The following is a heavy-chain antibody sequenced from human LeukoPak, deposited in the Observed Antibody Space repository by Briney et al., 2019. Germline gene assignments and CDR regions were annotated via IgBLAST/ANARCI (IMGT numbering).Heavy chain of an antibody. CDR2: IYYSGST. D-gene: IGHD5-12*01. CDR1: GGSISSYY. V-gene: IGHV4-59*01. Sequence: SETLSLTCTVSGGSISSYYWSWIRQPPGKGLEWIGYIYYSGSTNYNPSLKSRVTISVDTSKNQFSLKLSSVTAADTAVYYCARGRGSVATFDYWGQGTLVTVSS. J-gene: IGHJ4*02. CDR3: ARGRGSVATFDY.